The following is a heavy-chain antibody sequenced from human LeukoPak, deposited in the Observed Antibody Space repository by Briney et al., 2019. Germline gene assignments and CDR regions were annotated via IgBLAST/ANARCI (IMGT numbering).Heavy chain of an antibody. CDR1: GGSISSGGYS. CDR3: ARRVGYCSSTSCSVGAFDI. D-gene: IGHD2-2*01. J-gene: IGHJ3*02. Sequence: SETLSLTCAVSGGSISSGGYSWSWIRQPPGKGLEWIGYIYHSGSTYYNPSLKSRVTISVDRAKNQCSLKLSSVTAADTAVYYCARRVGYCSSTSCSVGAFDIWGQGTMVTVSS. V-gene: IGHV4-30-2*01. CDR2: IYHSGST.